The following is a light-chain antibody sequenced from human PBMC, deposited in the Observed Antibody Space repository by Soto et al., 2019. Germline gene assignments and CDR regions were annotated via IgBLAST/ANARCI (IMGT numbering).Light chain of an antibody. CDR1: QGIRND. CDR3: RQHNSYPLT. V-gene: IGKV1-17*01. CDR2: VAS. J-gene: IGKJ4*01. Sequence: DIPLTKSPSPLYASVGNRVTISCRARQGIRNDLGWYQQKPGKAPMRLIYVASSLQSGVPSRFRGSGTGTEFTHTISILQPEDVATYYCRQHNSYPLTFGGATKLEIK.